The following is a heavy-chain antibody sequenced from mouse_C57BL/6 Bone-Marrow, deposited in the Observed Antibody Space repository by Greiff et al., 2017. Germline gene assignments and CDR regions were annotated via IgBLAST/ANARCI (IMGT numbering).Heavy chain of an antibody. J-gene: IGHJ1*03. CDR2: IDPSDSYT. CDR3: AMDGNYFKGDWYFDV. Sequence: QVQLQQPGAELVMPGASVKLSCKASGYTFTSYWMHWVKQRPGQGLEWIGEIDPSDSYTNYNQKFKGKSTLTVDKSSSTAYMQLSSLTSEDSAVYYCAMDGNYFKGDWYFDVWGTGTTVTVSS. CDR1: GYTFTSYW. D-gene: IGHD2-1*01. V-gene: IGHV1-69*01.